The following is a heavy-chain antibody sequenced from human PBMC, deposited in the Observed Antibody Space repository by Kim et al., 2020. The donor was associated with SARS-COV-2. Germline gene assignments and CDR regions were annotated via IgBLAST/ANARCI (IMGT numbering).Heavy chain of an antibody. CDR1: GFDFSNNA. J-gene: IGHJ6*02. CDR3: AKDIWDYSGMDV. Sequence: GGSLRLSCVVSGFDFSNNAMGWVRQAPGKGLEWVSSISGTGTDLYYGDSVRGRFTMSRDIGKSTVYLQMSSLRAEDTALYYCAKDIWDYSGMDVWGQGTTVTVSS. V-gene: IGHV3-23*01. D-gene: IGHD3-10*01. CDR2: ISGTGTDL.